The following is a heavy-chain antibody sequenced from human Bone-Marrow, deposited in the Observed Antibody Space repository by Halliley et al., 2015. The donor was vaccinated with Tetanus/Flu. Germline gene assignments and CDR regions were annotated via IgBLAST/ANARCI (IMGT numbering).Heavy chain of an antibody. J-gene: IGHJ4*01. CDR3: ARRAYSTPWFGVDD. V-gene: IGHV3-30-3*01. Sequence: SLRLSCAGSGFSFSTLAMHWVRQSPGKGLEWVAGVSHDGSNEFYADSAKGRFTISRDNSQNTMFLQMNSLRVEDTAMYYCARRAYSTPWFGVDDWGHGTLVTVSS. D-gene: IGHD6-13*01. CDR2: VSHDGSNE. CDR1: GFSFSTLA.